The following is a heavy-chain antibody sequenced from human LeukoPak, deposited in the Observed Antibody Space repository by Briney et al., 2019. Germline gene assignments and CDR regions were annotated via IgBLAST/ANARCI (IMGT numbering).Heavy chain of an antibody. V-gene: IGHV5-51*01. CDR3: ARRVTYYYDSSGYYNWFDP. D-gene: IGHD3-22*01. CDR2: IYPGDSDT. Sequence: GESLKISCKGSGYSFTTYWIGWVRQMPGKGLEWMGIIYPGDSDTRYSPSFQGQVTISADKSISTAYLQWSSLKASDTAMYYCARRVTYYYDSSGYYNWFDPWGQGTLVTVSS. CDR1: GYSFTTYW. J-gene: IGHJ5*02.